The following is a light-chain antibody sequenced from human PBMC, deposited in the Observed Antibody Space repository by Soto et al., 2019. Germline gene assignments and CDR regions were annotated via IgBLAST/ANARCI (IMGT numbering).Light chain of an antibody. CDR2: GAS. V-gene: IGKV3-15*01. CDR3: QQYNNWPRT. CDR1: QTVGRK. J-gene: IGKJ1*01. Sequence: EIVMTQSPATLSVSPGERATLSCRASQTVGRKLAWYQQKPGQVPRLLIYGASTRATGIPARFSGSGSVTEFTLTISSLQSEDFAVYYCQQYNNWPRTFGQGTKVEIK.